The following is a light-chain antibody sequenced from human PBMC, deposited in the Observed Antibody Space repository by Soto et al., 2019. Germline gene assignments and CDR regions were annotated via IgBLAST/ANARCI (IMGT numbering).Light chain of an antibody. CDR3: QQRSSWPLT. Sequence: MVLTQSPAPLSLSPGERATLSCRASQRVSSYLAWYHQKPGQAPRLLIFDASNRAPGIPARFSGSGSGTDFTLTISSLEREDVAVYYCQQRSSWPLTFGGGTKVEIK. CDR2: DAS. CDR1: QRVSSY. V-gene: IGKV3-11*01. J-gene: IGKJ4*01.